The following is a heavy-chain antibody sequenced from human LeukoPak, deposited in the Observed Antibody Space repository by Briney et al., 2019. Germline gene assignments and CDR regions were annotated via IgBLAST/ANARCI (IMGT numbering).Heavy chain of an antibody. V-gene: IGHV4-30-4*01. J-gene: IGHJ4*02. D-gene: IGHD2-15*01. CDR1: GGSISSGDYY. CDR3: ARDPHCSGGSCFDY. CDR2: IYYSGST. Sequence: PSETLSLTCTVSGGSISSGDYYWSWIRQPPGKGLEWIGYIYYSGSTYYNPSLKSRVTISVDTSKNQFSLKLSSVTAADTAVYYCARDPHCSGGSCFDYWGQGTLVTVSS.